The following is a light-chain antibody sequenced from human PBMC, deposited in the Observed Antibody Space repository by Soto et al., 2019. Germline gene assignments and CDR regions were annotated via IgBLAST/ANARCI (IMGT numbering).Light chain of an antibody. CDR1: QSVSSSY. V-gene: IGKV3-20*01. CDR3: QQYGSSPPIT. CDR2: GAS. J-gene: IGKJ5*01. Sequence: IVLPQSPGTLSLSPGERAPLSCRAIQSVSSSYLAWYQQKPGQAPRLLIYGASSRATGIPDRFSGSGSGTDFTLTISRLEPEDFAVYYCQQYGSSPPITFGQGTRLEI.